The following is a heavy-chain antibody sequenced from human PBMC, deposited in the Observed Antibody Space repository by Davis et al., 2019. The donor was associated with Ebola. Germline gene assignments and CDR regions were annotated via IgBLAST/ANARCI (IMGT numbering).Heavy chain of an antibody. J-gene: IGHJ4*02. CDR3: ARLRVGQQLVLTQYYFDY. D-gene: IGHD6-13*01. CDR1: GYSFTSYW. Sequence: GESLKISCKGSGYSFTSYWIGWVRQMPGKGLEWMGIIYPGDSGTRYSPSFQGQVTISADKSISTAYLQWSSLKASDTAMYYCARLRVGQQLVLTQYYFDYWGQGTLVTVSS. CDR2: IYPGDSGT. V-gene: IGHV5-51*01.